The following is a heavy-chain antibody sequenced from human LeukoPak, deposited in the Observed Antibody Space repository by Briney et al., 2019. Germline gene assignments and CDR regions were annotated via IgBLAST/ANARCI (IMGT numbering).Heavy chain of an antibody. CDR2: INTNTGNP. CDR1: GYTFTSYA. CDR3: ARDHLRFLEWLLHFDP. J-gene: IGHJ5*02. D-gene: IGHD3-3*01. V-gene: IGHV7-4-1*02. Sequence: ASVKVSCKASGYTFTSYAMNWVRQAPGQGLEWMGWINTNTGNPTYAQGFTGRFVFSLDTSVSTAYLQISSLKAEDTAVYYCARDHLRFLEWLLHFDPWGQGTLVTVSS.